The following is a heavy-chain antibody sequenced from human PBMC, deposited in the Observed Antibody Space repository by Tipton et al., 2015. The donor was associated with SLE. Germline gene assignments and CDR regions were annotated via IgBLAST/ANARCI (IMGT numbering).Heavy chain of an antibody. D-gene: IGHD3-16*01. CDR3: ARRDGGGSFVL. Sequence: TLSLTCTVSGGSISSGGHYWSWIRQHPGKGLDWIGYVYYSGSTFYNPSLNSRVTISVDTSKNQFSLKLTSVTAADTAVYYCARRDGGGSFVLWGRGSLVPVS. V-gene: IGHV4-31*02. J-gene: IGHJ2*01. CDR1: GGSISSGGHY. CDR2: VYYSGST.